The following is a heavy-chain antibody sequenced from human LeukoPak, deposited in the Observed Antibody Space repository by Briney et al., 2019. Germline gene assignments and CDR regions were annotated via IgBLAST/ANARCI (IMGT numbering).Heavy chain of an antibody. CDR2: INPNSGGT. D-gene: IGHD6-13*01. CDR1: GYTFTGYY. CDR3: ARALYSSSNWFDP. V-gene: IGHV1-2*02. Sequence: GASVKVSCKASGYTFTGYYMHWVRQAPGQGLEWMGWINPNSGGTNYAQKFQGRVTMTRHTSISTAYMELSRLRSDDTAVYYCARALYSSSNWFDPWGQGTLVTVSS. J-gene: IGHJ5*02.